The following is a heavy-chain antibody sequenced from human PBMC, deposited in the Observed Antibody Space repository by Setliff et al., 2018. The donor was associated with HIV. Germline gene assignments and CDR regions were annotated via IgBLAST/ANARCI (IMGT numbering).Heavy chain of an antibody. V-gene: IGHV1-69*10. D-gene: IGHD2-21*02. CDR2: VIPILRVE. J-gene: IGHJ1*01. CDR1: GGSFNTFG. CDR3: ARERVQCTDDCYHFHD. Sequence: SVKVSCKSSGGSFNTFGLHWVRQAPGQGLEGVGGVIPILRVETYARSFHGRVKITADKSTNTAFMELTSLRSDDTAIYYCARERVQCTDDCYHFHDWGQGTRVTVSS.